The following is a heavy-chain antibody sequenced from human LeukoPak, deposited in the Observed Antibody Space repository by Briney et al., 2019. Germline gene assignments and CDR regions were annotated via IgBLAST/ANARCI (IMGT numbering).Heavy chain of an antibody. CDR2: IVASSGST. J-gene: IGHJ4*02. V-gene: IGHV3-23*01. CDR3: AKGAYDYIEMGYSDY. D-gene: IGHD5-12*01. CDR1: GFSLSNSA. Sequence: GGSLRLSCAASGFSLSNSAMNWVRQAQGKGLEWLSLIVASSGSTFYADSVKGRFTISRDNSKNTLYLQMHSLRADDTAVYYCAKGAYDYIEMGYSDYWGQGTLVTVSS.